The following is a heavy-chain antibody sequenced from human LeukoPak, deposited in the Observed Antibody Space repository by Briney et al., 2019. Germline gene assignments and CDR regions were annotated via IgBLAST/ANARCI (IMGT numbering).Heavy chain of an antibody. Sequence: SETLSLTCAVYGGSFSGYYWSWIRQPPGKGLEWIGEINHSGSTNYSPSLKSRVNISVDTSKNQFSLKLSSVTAADTAVYYCARGESSSWFYYWGQGTLVTVSS. D-gene: IGHD6-13*01. CDR2: INHSGST. CDR1: GGSFSGYY. J-gene: IGHJ4*02. CDR3: ARGESSSWFYY. V-gene: IGHV4-34*01.